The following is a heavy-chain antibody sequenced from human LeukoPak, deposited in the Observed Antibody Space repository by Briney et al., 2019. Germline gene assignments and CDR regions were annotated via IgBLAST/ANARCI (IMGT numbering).Heavy chain of an antibody. Sequence: SETLSLTCTVSGGSISNYYWSWIRQPPGKGLEWIGYIYYSGSTNYNPSLKSRVTISVDTSKNQFSLKLSSVTAEDTAVYYCARALYSGYDYRGQGTLVTVSS. CDR1: GGSISNYY. CDR2: IYYSGST. V-gene: IGHV4-59*01. D-gene: IGHD5-12*01. J-gene: IGHJ4*02. CDR3: ARALYSGYDY.